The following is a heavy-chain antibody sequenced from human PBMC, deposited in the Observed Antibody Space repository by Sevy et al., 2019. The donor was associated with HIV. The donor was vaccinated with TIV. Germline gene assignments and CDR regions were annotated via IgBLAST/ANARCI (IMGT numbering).Heavy chain of an antibody. D-gene: IGHD5-12*01. CDR1: GFTFSSYE. J-gene: IGHJ4*02. CDR2: ISSSGSTI. CDR3: ARDDRGYSGYDRGNFDY. Sequence: GGSLRLSCAASGFTFSSYEMNWVRQAPGKGREWVSYISSSGSTIYYAGSVKGRFTISRDNAKNSLYLQMNSLRAEDTAVYYCARDDRGYSGYDRGNFDYWGQGTLVTVSS. V-gene: IGHV3-48*03.